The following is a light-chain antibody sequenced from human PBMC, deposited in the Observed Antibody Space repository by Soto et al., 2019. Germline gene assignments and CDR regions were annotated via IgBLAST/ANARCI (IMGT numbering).Light chain of an antibody. J-gene: IGLJ2*01. CDR2: DNN. Sequence: QSVLTQPPSVSAAPGQKVTISCSGSNSNIGNNEVSWYQQVPGTAPRLLVYDNNKRPSGIPDRFSDSKSDTSATLVITGLQTGDEADYYCGTWDNSLRAGVFGGGTKVTVL. V-gene: IGLV1-51*01. CDR1: NSNIGNNE. CDR3: GTWDNSLRAGV.